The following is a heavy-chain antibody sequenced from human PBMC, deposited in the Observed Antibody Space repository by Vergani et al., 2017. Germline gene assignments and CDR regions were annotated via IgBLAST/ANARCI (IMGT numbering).Heavy chain of an antibody. CDR3: AGHSTVEWLVKLGWIDP. CDR2: LYYSGST. Sequence: QLQLQESGPGLVKPSATLSLTCSVSGAPIRSSNYSWGWIRQPPGKGLEWIASLYYSGSTYYNPTIKSRVTISVDTSKNQFSLKLSSVTAADTAVYFWAGHSTVEWLVKLGWIDPWGQGILVTVSS. D-gene: IGHD6-19*01. V-gene: IGHV4-39*01. J-gene: IGHJ5*02. CDR1: GAPIRSSNYS.